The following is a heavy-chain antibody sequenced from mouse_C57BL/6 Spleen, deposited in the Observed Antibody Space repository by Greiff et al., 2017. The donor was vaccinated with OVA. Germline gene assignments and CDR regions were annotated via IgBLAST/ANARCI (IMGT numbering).Heavy chain of an antibody. D-gene: IGHD1-1*01. CDR3: ARDYYVSSYYYAMDY. J-gene: IGHJ4*01. CDR2: IHPNSGST. Sequence: VKLQQPGAELVKPGASVKLSCKASGYTFTSYWMHWVKQRPGQGLEWIGMIHPNSGSTNYNEKFKSKATLTVEKSSSTAYMKLSRLTAEDTAVYYCARDYYVSSYYYAMDYWGQGTSVTVSS. V-gene: IGHV1-64*01. CDR1: GYTFTSYW.